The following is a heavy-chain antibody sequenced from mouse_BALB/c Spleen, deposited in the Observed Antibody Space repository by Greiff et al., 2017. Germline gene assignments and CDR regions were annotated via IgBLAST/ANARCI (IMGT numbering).Heavy chain of an antibody. J-gene: IGHJ4*01. D-gene: IGHD1-2*01. CDR3: AKGAFNSLLRLHAMDY. V-gene: IGHV2-3*01. CDR1: GFSLTSYG. CDR2: IWGDGST. Sequence: VQVVESGPGLVAPSQSLSITCTVSGFSLTSYGVSWVRQPPGKGLEWLGVIWGDGSTNYHSALISRLSISKDNSKSQVFLKLNSLQTDDTATYYCAKGAFNSLLRLHAMDYWGQGTSVTVSS.